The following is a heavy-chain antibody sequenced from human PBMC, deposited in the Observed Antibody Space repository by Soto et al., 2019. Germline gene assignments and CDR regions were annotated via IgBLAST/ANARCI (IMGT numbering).Heavy chain of an antibody. CDR1: GSTFSSYG. Sequence: GGSLRLSCAASGSTFSSYGMHWVRQAPGKGLEWVAVISYDGSNKYYADSVKGRFTISRDNSKNTLYLQMNSLRAEDTAVYYCAKEWSDYSNYYYYGMDVWGQGTTVTVSS. CDR3: AKEWSDYSNYYYYGMDV. CDR2: ISYDGSNK. V-gene: IGHV3-30*18. J-gene: IGHJ6*02. D-gene: IGHD4-4*01.